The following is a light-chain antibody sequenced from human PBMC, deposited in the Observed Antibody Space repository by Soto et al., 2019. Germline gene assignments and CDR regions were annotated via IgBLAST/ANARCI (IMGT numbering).Light chain of an antibody. CDR3: QQYNDWLGT. Sequence: EIVMTQSPATLSVSPGERATLSCRASQSVSNKLAWYQQKPGQAPRLLIYGASTRATGVPARFSGSGSGTEFTLTISSLLSEDFAVYYCQQYNDWLGTFGGGTKVDIK. V-gene: IGKV3-15*01. CDR1: QSVSNK. CDR2: GAS. J-gene: IGKJ4*01.